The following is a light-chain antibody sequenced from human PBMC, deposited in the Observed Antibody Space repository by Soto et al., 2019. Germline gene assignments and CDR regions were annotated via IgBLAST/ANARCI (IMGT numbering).Light chain of an antibody. CDR1: QGISSX. CDR2: AAS. CDR3: QQANSFPSALT. Sequence: DIQMTQSPSSVSASVGDRVTITCRASQGISSXXXXYQQKPGKAPKLLIYAASSLQSGVPSRFSGSGSGTDFTLTISSLQPEDFATYYCQQANSFPSALTFGGGTKVEIK. J-gene: IGKJ4*01. V-gene: IGKV1D-12*01.